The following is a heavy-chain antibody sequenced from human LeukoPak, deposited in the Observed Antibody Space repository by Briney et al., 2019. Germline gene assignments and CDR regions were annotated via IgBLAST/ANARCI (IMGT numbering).Heavy chain of an antibody. V-gene: IGHV3-21*01. CDR2: ISGSSSFI. CDR3: ARSGIQLWLGEGYYFDY. J-gene: IGHJ4*02. Sequence: GGSLRLSCAASKLPLTGHTLTWVRQAPGKGLEWVSSISGSSSFIYYADSVKGRFTISRDNANNSLYLHMNNLRAEDTAVYYCARSGIQLWLGEGYYFDYWGQGTLVTVSS. CDR1: KLPLTGHT. D-gene: IGHD5-18*01.